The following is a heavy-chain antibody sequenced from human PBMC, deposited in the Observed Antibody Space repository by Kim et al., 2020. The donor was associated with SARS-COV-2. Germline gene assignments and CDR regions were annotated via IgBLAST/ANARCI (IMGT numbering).Heavy chain of an antibody. CDR2: IYYSGST. CDR1: GGSISSSSYY. Sequence: SETLSLTCTVSGGSISSSSYYWGWIRQPPGKGLEWIGSIYYSGSTYYNPSLKSRVTISVDTSKNQFSLKLSSVTAADTAVYYCARLCGSCYQDYWGQGTLVTVSS. J-gene: IGHJ4*02. D-gene: IGHD2-15*01. CDR3: ARLCGSCYQDY. V-gene: IGHV4-39*01.